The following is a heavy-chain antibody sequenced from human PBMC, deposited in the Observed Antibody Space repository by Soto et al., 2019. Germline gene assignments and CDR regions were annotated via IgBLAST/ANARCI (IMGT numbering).Heavy chain of an antibody. CDR1: GFTFNTYG. D-gene: IGHD1-7*01. Sequence: GSLRLSCATSGFTFNTYGMAWVRQAPGKGLAWVSAILGTGDRVSYVDSVKGRFTISRDNSKNTLYLQMNSLRADDTAIYYCAKYFNTGTSSTHDSWGQGTLVTVSS. CDR2: ILGTGDRV. CDR3: AKYFNTGTSSTHDS. V-gene: IGHV3-23*01. J-gene: IGHJ4*02.